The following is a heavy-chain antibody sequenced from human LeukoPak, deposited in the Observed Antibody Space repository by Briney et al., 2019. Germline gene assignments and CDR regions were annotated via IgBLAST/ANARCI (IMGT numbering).Heavy chain of an antibody. CDR3: AREDALFCSSTSCYPEQSYYYYYGMDV. CDR1: GFTFSSYS. J-gene: IGHJ6*04. V-gene: IGHV3-21*01. Sequence: GGSLRLSCAASGFTFSSYSMNWVRQAPGKGLEWVSCISSSSSYIYYADSVKGRFTISRDNAKNSLYLQMNSLRAEDTAVYYCAREDALFCSSTSCYPEQSYYYYYGMDVWGKGTTVTVSS. CDR2: ISSSSSYI. D-gene: IGHD2-2*01.